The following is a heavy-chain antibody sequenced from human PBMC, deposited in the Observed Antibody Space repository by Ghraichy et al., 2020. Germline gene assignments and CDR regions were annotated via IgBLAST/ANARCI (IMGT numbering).Heavy chain of an antibody. V-gene: IGHV4-61*02. J-gene: IGHJ6*03. CDR1: GGSISSGSYY. CDR3: ARGTTGGTYYYYYMDV. D-gene: IGHD1-1*01. Sequence: SGTLSLTCTVSGGSISSGSYYWSWIRQPAGKGLEWIGRIYTSGSTNYNPSLKSRVTMSVATSKNQFSLKLSSVTAADTAVYYCARGTTGGTYYYYYMDVWGKGTTVTVSS. CDR2: IYTSGST.